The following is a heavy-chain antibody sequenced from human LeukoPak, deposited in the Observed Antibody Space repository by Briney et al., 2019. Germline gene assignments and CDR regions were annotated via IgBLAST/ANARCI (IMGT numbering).Heavy chain of an antibody. V-gene: IGHV6-1*01. CDR3: ARDLRGYYDSSGWFDP. J-gene: IGHJ5*02. CDR2: TYYRSKWYN. Sequence: SQTLSLTFAISGDSVLSNSGAWNWIRQSPSRGLEWLGRTYYRSKWYNDYAVSVKSRISINPDTSKNQLSLQLNSVTPEDTAVYYCARDLRGYYDSSGWFDPWGQGTLVTVSS. CDR1: GDSVLSNSGA. D-gene: IGHD3-22*01.